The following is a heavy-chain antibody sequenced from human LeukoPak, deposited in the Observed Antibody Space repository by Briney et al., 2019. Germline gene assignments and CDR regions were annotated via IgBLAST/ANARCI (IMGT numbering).Heavy chain of an antibody. CDR3: ARADRLHGGPYLIGP. CDR1: GYSFTDYY. D-gene: IGHD2-21*01. Sequence: ASVKVSCKASGYSFTDYYMHWVRQAPGQGLEWMGWINPNSGGTNSAQKFQGRVTMTRDTSITTVYMEVSWLTSDDTAIYYCARADRLHGGPYLIGPWGQGTLVTVSS. CDR2: INPNSGGT. V-gene: IGHV1-2*02. J-gene: IGHJ5*02.